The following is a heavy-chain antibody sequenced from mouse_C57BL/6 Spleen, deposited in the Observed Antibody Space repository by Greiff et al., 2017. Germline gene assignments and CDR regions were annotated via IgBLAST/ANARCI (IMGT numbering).Heavy chain of an antibody. V-gene: IGHV1-55*01. CDR3: ARGGLRLHWYFDV. CDR1: GYTFTSYW. CDR2: IYPGSGST. Sequence: QVQLQQSGAELVKPGASVKMSCKASGYTFTSYWITWVKQRPGQGLEWIGDIYPGSGSTNYNEKFKSKATLTVDTSSSTAYMQLSSLTSEDSAVYYCARGGLRLHWYFDVWGTGTTVTVSS. D-gene: IGHD1-2*01. J-gene: IGHJ1*03.